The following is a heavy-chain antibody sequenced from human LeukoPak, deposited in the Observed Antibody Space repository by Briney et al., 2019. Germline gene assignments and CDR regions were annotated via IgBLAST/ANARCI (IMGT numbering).Heavy chain of an antibody. CDR2: INHSGST. CDR1: GGSFSGYY. CDR3: ASPSLGDGYNS. J-gene: IGHJ5*02. V-gene: IGHV4-34*01. D-gene: IGHD5-24*01. Sequence: SETLSLTCAVYGGSFSGYYWSWIRQPPGKGLEWIGEINHSGSTNYNPSLKSRVTISVDTSKNQFSLKLSSVTAADTAVYYCASPSLGDGYNSWGQGTLVTVSS.